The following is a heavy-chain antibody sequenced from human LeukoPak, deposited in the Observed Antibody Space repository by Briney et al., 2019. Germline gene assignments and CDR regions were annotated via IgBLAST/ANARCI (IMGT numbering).Heavy chain of an antibody. Sequence: GGSLRLSCAASGFTFSNYWMSWVRQAPGKGLEWVANIKQDGSEKNYVDSVKGRFTISRDNAKNSLYLQMNSLRAEDTAVYYCVTNFDPDVDWGQGTLVTVSS. D-gene: IGHD3-9*01. V-gene: IGHV3-7*01. J-gene: IGHJ4*02. CDR1: GFTFSNYW. CDR3: VTNFDPDVD. CDR2: IKQDGSEK.